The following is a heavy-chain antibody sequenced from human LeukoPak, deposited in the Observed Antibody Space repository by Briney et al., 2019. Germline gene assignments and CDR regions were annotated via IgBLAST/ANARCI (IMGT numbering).Heavy chain of an antibody. CDR1: GFTFSSYA. D-gene: IGHD3-10*01. CDR3: AKDSELLWFGELRFRDYFDY. CDR2: ISGSGGST. Sequence: PGGSLRLSCAASGFTFSSYAMSWVRQAPGKGLEWVSAISGSGGSTYYADSVKGRFTISRDNSKNTLYLQMNSLRAEDTAVYYCAKDSELLWFGELRFRDYFDYWGQGTLVTVSS. V-gene: IGHV3-23*01. J-gene: IGHJ4*02.